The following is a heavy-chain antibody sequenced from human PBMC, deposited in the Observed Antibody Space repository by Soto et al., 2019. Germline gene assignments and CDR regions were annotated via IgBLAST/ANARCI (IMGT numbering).Heavy chain of an antibody. J-gene: IGHJ6*02. Sequence: AGGSLRLSCAASGVTFSSYAMHRVRQAPGKGLEWVAVISFDENKKYYADSVKGRVTISRDNSKSTLYLQMNSLRVEDTAVYHCAKDRGSGDYYYYGLDVWGQGTTVTVSS. V-gene: IGHV3-30*18. CDR1: GVTFSSYA. CDR3: AKDRGSGDYYYYGLDV. D-gene: IGHD2-15*01. CDR2: ISFDENKK.